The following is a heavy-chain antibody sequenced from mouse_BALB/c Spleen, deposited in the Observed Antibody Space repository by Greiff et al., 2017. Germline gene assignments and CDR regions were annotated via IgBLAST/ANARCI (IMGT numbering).Heavy chain of an antibody. CDR3: AKAGDFPTPHFDY. J-gene: IGHJ2*01. D-gene: IGHD2-10*01. Sequence: VQLQQSGAELVRPGTSVKVSCKASGYAFTNYLIEWVKQRPGQGLEWIGVINPGSGGTNYNEKFKGKATLTADKSSSTAYMQLSSLASEDSAVYYCAKAGDFPTPHFDYWGQGTTLKVSS. CDR2: INPGSGGT. V-gene: IGHV1-54*01. CDR1: GYAFTNYL.